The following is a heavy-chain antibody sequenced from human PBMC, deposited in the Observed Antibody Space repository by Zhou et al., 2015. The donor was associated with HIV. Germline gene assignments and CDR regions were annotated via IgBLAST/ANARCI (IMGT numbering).Heavy chain of an antibody. CDR1: RGTFSNYP. D-gene: IGHD2-15*01. CDR3: VIVITANYYYGLGV. V-gene: IGHV1-69*01. Sequence: QVQLVQSGAEVKKPGSSVKVSCQASRGTFSNYPITWVRRAPGQGLEWMGGIVPILGSPNYAQRFQGRVAITADESTSTAYMDLSGLRSDDTAVYYCVIVITANYYYGLGVWGPGTTVIVSS. J-gene: IGHJ6*02. CDR2: IVPILGSP.